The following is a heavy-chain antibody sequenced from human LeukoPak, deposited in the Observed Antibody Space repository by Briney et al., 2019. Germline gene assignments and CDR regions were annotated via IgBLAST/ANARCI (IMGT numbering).Heavy chain of an antibody. J-gene: IGHJ4*02. Sequence: GGSLRLSCAASGFTFSSYSMNWVRQAPGKGLEWVSSISSSSSYIYYADSVKGRFTISRDNAKNSLYLQMNSLRAEDTAVYYCARSPRSMVRGVITHDYWGQGTLVAVSS. D-gene: IGHD3-10*01. CDR1: GFTFSSYS. CDR2: ISSSSSYI. CDR3: ARSPRSMVRGVITHDY. V-gene: IGHV3-21*01.